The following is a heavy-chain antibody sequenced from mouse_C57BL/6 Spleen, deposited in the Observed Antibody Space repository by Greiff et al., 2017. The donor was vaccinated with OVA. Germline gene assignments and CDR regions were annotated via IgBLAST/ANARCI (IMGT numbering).Heavy chain of an antibody. V-gene: IGHV1-72*01. J-gene: IGHJ2*01. CDR3: ATSSQSLYFDY. CDR2: IDPNSGGT. Sequence: QVQLKQPGAELVKPGASVKLSCKASGYTFTSYWMHWVKQRPGRGLEWIGRIDPNSGGTKYNEKFKSKATLTVDKPSSTAYMQLSSLTSEDSAVYYCATSSQSLYFDYWGQGTTLTVSS. CDR1: GYTFTSYW.